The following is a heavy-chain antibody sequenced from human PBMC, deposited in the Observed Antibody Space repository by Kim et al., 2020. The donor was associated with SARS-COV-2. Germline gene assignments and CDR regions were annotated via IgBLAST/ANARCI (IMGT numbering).Heavy chain of an antibody. CDR3: AKDPQNVWFGESRLDY. Sequence: LSLTCAASGFTFDDYAMHWVRQAPGKGLEWVSLISGDGGSTYYADSVKGRFTISRDNSKNSLYLQMNSLRTEDTALYYCAKDPQNVWFGESRLDYWGQGTLVTVSS. J-gene: IGHJ4*02. CDR2: ISGDGGST. D-gene: IGHD3-10*01. CDR1: GFTFDDYA. V-gene: IGHV3-43*02.